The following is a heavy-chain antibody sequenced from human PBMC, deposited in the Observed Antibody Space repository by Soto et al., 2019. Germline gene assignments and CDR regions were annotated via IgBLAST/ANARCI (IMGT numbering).Heavy chain of an antibody. Sequence: GSLRLAGAASVFSCSSHWMHWVRQAPGKGLVWVSHIGPDGSSTRDADSVQGRFTISRDNAGNTLYLQMNSLRDDDTAVYYCARDNNWSYDYWGQGILVTVSS. D-gene: IGHD1-1*01. J-gene: IGHJ4*02. CDR1: VFSCSSHW. CDR2: IGPDGSST. V-gene: IGHV3-74*01. CDR3: ARDNNWSYDY.